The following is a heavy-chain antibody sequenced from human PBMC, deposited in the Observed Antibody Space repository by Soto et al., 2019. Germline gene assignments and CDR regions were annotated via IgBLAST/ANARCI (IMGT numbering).Heavy chain of an antibody. CDR2: SYYTGVT. V-gene: IGHV4-39*01. D-gene: IGHD6-19*01. CDR1: GGYISSSSYY. J-gene: IGHJ4*02. Sequence: PSETLSFTCTVSGGYISSSSYYWGWIRQPTRKGLERIGSSYYTGVTHYNPSLKIRATRPIDTPKNQFSLNLNSVTATDTAVYYCARPARQDTVAGNYWGQGTLVTVSS. CDR3: ARPARQDTVAGNY.